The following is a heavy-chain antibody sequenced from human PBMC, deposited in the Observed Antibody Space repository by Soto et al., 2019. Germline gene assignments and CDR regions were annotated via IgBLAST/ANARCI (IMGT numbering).Heavy chain of an antibody. D-gene: IGHD3-3*01. V-gene: IGHV6-1*01. CDR2: TYYRSKWYN. Sequence: SQTLSLTCAISGDSVSSNSAAWNWIRQSPSRGLEWLGRTYYRSKWYNDYAVSVKSRITINPDTSKNQFSLQLNSVTPEDTAVYYCAAEVVVLWSGRDGYYGMDVWGQGTTVTVSS. CDR1: GDSVSSNSAA. J-gene: IGHJ6*02. CDR3: AAEVVVLWSGRDGYYGMDV.